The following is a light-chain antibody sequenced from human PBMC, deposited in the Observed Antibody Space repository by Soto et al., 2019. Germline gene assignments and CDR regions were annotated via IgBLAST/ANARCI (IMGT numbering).Light chain of an antibody. CDR2: DVT. CDR3: CSFAGSYTLYV. J-gene: IGLJ1*01. CDR1: SSDVGGYDF. V-gene: IGLV2-11*01. Sequence: QSVLTQPRSVSGSPGQSVTISCTGTSSDVGGYDFVSWYQQHPAKAPKLIIFDVTKRPSGVPDRFSGSKSGNTASLTIFGLQAEDEADYYCCSFAGSYTLYVFGTGTKVTVL.